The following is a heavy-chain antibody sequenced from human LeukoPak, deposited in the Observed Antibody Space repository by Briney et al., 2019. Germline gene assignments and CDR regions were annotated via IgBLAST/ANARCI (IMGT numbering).Heavy chain of an antibody. Sequence: ASVKVSCKASGYTLTDYYIHWVRQAAGQGRGWMAWIDPNSGATNYAQKPQGRITTTRDTSISTAYTELSRLRSDDTAVYYCARVGATYSGDPWGQGTLVTVSP. CDR1: GYTLTDYY. CDR3: ARVGATYSGDP. J-gene: IGHJ5*02. D-gene: IGHD1-26*01. V-gene: IGHV1-2*02. CDR2: IDPNSGAT.